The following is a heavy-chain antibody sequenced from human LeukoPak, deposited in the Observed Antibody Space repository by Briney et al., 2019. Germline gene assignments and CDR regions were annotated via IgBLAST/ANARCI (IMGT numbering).Heavy chain of an antibody. CDR1: GGSISSYY. J-gene: IGHJ4*02. CDR2: IYTSGNT. CDR3: ARDRGAEGDY. D-gene: IGHD1-26*01. Sequence: SETLSLTCTVSGGSISSYYWSWIRQPPGKGLEWIGNIYTSGNTNYNPSLKSRVAISVDTSKNQFSLKLNSVTAADTAVYYCARDRGAEGDYWGQGTLVTVSS. V-gene: IGHV4-4*09.